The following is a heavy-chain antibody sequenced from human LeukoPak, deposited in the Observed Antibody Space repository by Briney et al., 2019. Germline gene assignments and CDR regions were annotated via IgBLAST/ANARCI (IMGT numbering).Heavy chain of an antibody. CDR3: AKFGVPANYYYYMDV. V-gene: IGHV3-33*06. CDR1: GFTFSSYG. D-gene: IGHD3-16*01. J-gene: IGHJ6*03. Sequence: GGSLRLSCAASGFTFSSYGMHWVRQAPGKGLEGVAVIWYDGSNKYYADSVKGRFTNSRDNSKNTLYLQMNSLRAEDTAVYYCAKFGVPANYYYYMDVWGKGTTVTVSS. CDR2: IWYDGSNK.